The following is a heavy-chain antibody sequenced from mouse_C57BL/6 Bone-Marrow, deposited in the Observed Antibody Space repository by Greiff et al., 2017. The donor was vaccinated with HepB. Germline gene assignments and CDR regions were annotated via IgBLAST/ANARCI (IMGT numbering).Heavy chain of an antibody. CDR3: AREITTVVVDY. CDR2: IYPRSGST. D-gene: IGHD1-1*01. J-gene: IGHJ2*01. CDR1: GYTFTSYG. Sequence: VKLQESGAELARPGASVKLSCKASGYTFTSYGISWVKQRTGQGLEWIGEIYPRSGSTNYNEKFKSKATLTVDKSSSTAYMQLSSLTSEDSAVYYCAREITTVVVDYWGQGTTLTVSS. V-gene: IGHV1-81*01.